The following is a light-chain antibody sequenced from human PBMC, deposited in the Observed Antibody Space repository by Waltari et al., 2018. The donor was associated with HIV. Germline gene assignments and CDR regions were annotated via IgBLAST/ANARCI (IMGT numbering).Light chain of an antibody. CDR2: EAA. CDR3: QQYDDGPRGIT. Sequence: EIVMTQSPPTLSVSPGQRVTLSCRASQSISAKVAWYLQRPGQAPRLLIYEAATRPTGIPARFSGSGSGTEFTLTISSLQSEDFATYFCQQYDDGPRGITFGQGTMLEIK. J-gene: IGKJ2*01. CDR1: QSISAK. V-gene: IGKV3-15*01.